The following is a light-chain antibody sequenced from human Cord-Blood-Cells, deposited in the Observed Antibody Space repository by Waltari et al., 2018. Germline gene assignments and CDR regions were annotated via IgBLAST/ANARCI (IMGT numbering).Light chain of an antibody. CDR2: GAS. V-gene: IGKV3-15*01. Sequence: EVVITQSPAPLSVSPGERATLPGRASQSVSSNLAWYQQKHGQAPRLLIYGASTRATGIPARVGGSGSGTEFTLTISSLQSEDFAVYYCQQYNNWPPYSFGQGTKLEIK. J-gene: IGKJ2*03. CDR1: QSVSSN. CDR3: QQYNNWPPYS.